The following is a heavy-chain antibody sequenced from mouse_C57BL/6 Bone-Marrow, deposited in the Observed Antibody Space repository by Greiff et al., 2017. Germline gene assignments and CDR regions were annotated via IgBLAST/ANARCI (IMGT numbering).Heavy chain of an antibody. V-gene: IGHV5-4*01. CDR1: GFTFSSYA. J-gene: IGHJ3*01. Sequence: EVMLVESGGGLVKPGGSLKLSCAASGFTFSSYAMSWVRQTPEKRLEWVATISDGGSYTYYPDNVKGRFTISRDNAKNNLYLQMSHLKSEDTAMYYCARDAVGAYWGQGTLVTVSA. CDR2: ISDGGSYT. D-gene: IGHD1-1*01. CDR3: ARDAVGAY.